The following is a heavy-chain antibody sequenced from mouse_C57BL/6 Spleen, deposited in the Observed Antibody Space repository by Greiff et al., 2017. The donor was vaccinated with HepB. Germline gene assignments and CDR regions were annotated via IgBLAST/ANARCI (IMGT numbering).Heavy chain of an antibody. CDR2: IDPSDSYT. CDR1: GYTFTSYW. Sequence: VQLQQPGAELVKPGASVKLSCKASGYTFTSYWMQWVKQRPGQGLEWIGEIDPSDSYTNYNHKFKGKATLTVDTSSSTAYMQLSSLTSEDSAVYYCARIMTYSMDYWGQGTSVTVSS. J-gene: IGHJ4*01. CDR3: ARIMTYSMDY. V-gene: IGHV1-50*01.